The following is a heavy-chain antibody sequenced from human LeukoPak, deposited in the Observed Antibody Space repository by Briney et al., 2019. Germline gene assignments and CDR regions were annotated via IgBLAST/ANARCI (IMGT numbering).Heavy chain of an antibody. CDR3: ARGKGESYYFDY. D-gene: IGHD3-16*01. Sequence: GGSLRLSCAASGFTVSSNYMSWVRQAPGKGLEWVSVIYSGDGTYYADSVKGRFTISRDNSKNTLYLQMNSLRAEDTAVYYCARGKGESYYFDYWGQGTLVTVSS. V-gene: IGHV3-66*01. CDR2: IYSGDGT. CDR1: GFTVSSNY. J-gene: IGHJ4*02.